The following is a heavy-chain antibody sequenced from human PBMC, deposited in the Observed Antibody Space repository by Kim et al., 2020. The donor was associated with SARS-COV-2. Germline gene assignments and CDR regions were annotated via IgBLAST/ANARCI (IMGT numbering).Heavy chain of an antibody. CDR1: GYSFTSYW. Sequence: GESLKISCKGSGYSFTSYWIGWVRQMPGKGLEWMGIIYPGDSDTRYSPSFQGQVTISADKSISTAYLQWSSLKASDTAMYYCARRDYDFWCGATPGGAFDIWGQGTMVTVSS. V-gene: IGHV5-51*01. CDR2: IYPGDSDT. J-gene: IGHJ3*02. CDR3: ARRDYDFWCGATPGGAFDI. D-gene: IGHD3-3*01.